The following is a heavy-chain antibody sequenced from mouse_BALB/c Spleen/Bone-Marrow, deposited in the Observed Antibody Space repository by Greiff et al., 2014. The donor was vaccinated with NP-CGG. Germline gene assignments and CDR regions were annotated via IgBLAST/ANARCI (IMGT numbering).Heavy chain of an antibody. V-gene: IGHV1-5*01. Sequence: EVQLQQSGTVLARPGASVKMSCKASGYSFTSYWMHWVKQGPGQGLEWIGAFYPGNSDTTYNQKFKGKAKLTAVTSASTAYMEPSSLTNEDSAVYYCTFLVKEDFAYWGQGTLVTVSA. J-gene: IGHJ3*01. CDR2: FYPGNSDT. CDR3: TFLVKEDFAY. CDR1: GYSFTSYW. D-gene: IGHD2-10*02.